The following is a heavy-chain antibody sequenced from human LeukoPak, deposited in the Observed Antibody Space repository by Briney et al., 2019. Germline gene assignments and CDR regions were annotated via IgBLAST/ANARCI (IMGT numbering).Heavy chain of an antibody. V-gene: IGHV4-59*08. CDR1: GASINNNF. CDR2: IYSSGSA. J-gene: IGHJ4*01. D-gene: IGHD3-16*01. Sequence: SETLSLTCTVSGASINNNFWTWIRQPLGKGLEWIGYIYSSGSAKYNPSLKSRVIISGDTSKNQISLNLTSVTAADTAVYFCARHRDYDTWGHGTLVTVSS. CDR3: ARHRDYDT.